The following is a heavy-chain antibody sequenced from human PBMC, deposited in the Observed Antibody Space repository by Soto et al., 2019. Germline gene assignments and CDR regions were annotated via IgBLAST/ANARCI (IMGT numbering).Heavy chain of an antibody. CDR1: GRSISSVNYY. Sequence: PSETLSLTCTVSGRSISSVNYYWSWIRQPPGKGLEWIGYIYYSGSTYYNPSLRSRVTISVDTSKNQFSLKLSSVTAADTAVYYCARQAREGYNSAGYWGQGTLVTVSS. V-gene: IGHV4-30-4*01. CDR3: ARQAREGYNSAGY. CDR2: IYYSGST. D-gene: IGHD5-12*01. J-gene: IGHJ4*02.